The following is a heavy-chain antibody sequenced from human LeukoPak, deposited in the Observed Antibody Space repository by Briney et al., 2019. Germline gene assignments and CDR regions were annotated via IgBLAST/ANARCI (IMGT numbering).Heavy chain of an antibody. CDR3: ATIAARRGHYYYYYGMDV. Sequence: SETLSLTCTVSGGSVNSGSYYWNWIRQPPGKGLEWIGYIYYSGSTNYNPSLKSRVTISVDTSKNQFSLKLSSVTAADTAVYYCATIAARRGHYYYYYGMDVWGQGTTVTVSS. D-gene: IGHD6-6*01. J-gene: IGHJ6*02. V-gene: IGHV4-61*01. CDR1: GGSVNSGSYY. CDR2: IYYSGST.